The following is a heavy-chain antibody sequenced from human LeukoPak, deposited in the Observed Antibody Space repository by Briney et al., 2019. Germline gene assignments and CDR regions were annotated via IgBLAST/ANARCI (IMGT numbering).Heavy chain of an antibody. CDR1: GGSISSSSYY. CDR3: ARRQSGWSYWYFDL. V-gene: IGHV4-39*07. J-gene: IGHJ2*01. Sequence: SETLSLTCTVSGGSISSSSYYWGWIRQPPGKGLGWIGSIYYSGSTYYNPSLKSRVTISVDTSKNQFSLKLSSVTAADTAVYYCARRQSGWSYWYFDLWGRGTLVTVSS. D-gene: IGHD6-19*01. CDR2: IYYSGST.